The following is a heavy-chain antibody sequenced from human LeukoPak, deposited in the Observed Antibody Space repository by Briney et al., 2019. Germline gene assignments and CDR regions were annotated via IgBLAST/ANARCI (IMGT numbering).Heavy chain of an antibody. Sequence: GSLRLSCAASRFTFKNYAMGWVRQAPGKGLEWVSAIRGGGDSTAYADSVKGRFTISRDNSYNTVSLQMNSLRDEDTGVYYCAKGLRTGVGPYMGYHYYMDIWGKGATVTVSS. CDR3: AKGLRTGVGPYMGYHYYMDI. V-gene: IGHV3-23*01. D-gene: IGHD3-16*01. J-gene: IGHJ6*03. CDR1: RFTFKNYA. CDR2: IRGGGDST.